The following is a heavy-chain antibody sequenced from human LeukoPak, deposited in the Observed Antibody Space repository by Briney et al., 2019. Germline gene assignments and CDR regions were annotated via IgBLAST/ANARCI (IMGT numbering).Heavy chain of an antibody. CDR2: ISGSGGST. D-gene: IGHD2-2*01. CDR1: GFTFSSYA. V-gene: IGHV3-23*01. CDR3: ARHVVVVPAGGFDY. J-gene: IGHJ4*02. Sequence: DPGGSLRLSCAASGFTFSSYAMSWVRQAPGKGLEWVSAISGSGGSTYYADSVKGRFTISRDNSKNTLYLQMNSLRAEDTAVYYCARHVVVVPAGGFDYWGQGTLVTVSS.